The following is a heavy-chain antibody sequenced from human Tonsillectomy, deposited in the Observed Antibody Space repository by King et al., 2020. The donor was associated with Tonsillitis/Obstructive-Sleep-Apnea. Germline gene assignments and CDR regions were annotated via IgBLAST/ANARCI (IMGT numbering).Heavy chain of an antibody. CDR1: GFSFSSYE. J-gene: IGHJ6*02. V-gene: IGHV3-48*03. CDR3: ARAQYVDYARGMDV. D-gene: IGHD3-9*01. Sequence: VQLVESGGGLVQPGGSLRLSCAASGFSFSSYEMNWVRQAPGKGLEWVSYISSSGSTISYADSVKGRFTISRDNAKNSLYLQMNSLRAEDTAVYYCARAQYVDYARGMDVWGRGTTVTVSS. CDR2: ISSSGSTI.